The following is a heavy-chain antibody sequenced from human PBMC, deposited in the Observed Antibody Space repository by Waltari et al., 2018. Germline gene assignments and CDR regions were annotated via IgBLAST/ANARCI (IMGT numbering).Heavy chain of an antibody. D-gene: IGHD1-1*01. Sequence: QVQLQESGPGLVKPSGTLSLTCAVSGGSISSSNWWSWVRQPPGKGLEWIGEIYHSGSTNYNPSLKSRVTIAVDKSKNQFSLTLSSVTAADTAVYYCARDKCGTLKPYYYYYYGMDVWGQGTTVTVSS. CDR2: IYHSGST. CDR3: ARDKCGTLKPYYYYYYGMDV. J-gene: IGHJ6*02. V-gene: IGHV4-4*02. CDR1: GGSISSSNW.